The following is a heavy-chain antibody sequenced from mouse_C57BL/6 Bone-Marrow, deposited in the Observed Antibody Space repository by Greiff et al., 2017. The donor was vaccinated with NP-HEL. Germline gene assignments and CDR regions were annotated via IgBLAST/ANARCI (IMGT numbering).Heavy chain of an antibody. Sequence: EVQLQQSGAELVRPGASVKLSCTASGFNIKDDYMHWVKQRPEQGLEWIGWIDPENGDPEYAPKFQGKATITADTSSNTAYLQLSSLTSEDTAVYYCTVIYYDYDSWFAYWGQGTLVTVSA. D-gene: IGHD2-4*01. J-gene: IGHJ3*01. V-gene: IGHV14-4*01. CDR2: IDPENGDP. CDR1: GFNIKDDY. CDR3: TVIYYDYDSWFAY.